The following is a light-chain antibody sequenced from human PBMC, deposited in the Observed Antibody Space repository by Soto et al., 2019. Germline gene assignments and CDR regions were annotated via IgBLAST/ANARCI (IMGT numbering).Light chain of an antibody. Sequence: ENVLTQSPGTLSLSPGERATLSCRASQSVSKIYVAWYQRQPGQVTRILIYGASSRATGIPDRLSGSGSGTDFTLTIGGLEPEDSAVYYCQQSLNPKTFGQGTKVDIK. J-gene: IGKJ1*01. CDR1: QSVSKIY. CDR3: QQSLNPKT. CDR2: GAS. V-gene: IGKV3-20*01.